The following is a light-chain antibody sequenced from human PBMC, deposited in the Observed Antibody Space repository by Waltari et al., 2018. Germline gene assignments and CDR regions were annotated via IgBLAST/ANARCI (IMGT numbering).Light chain of an antibody. V-gene: IGKV4-1*01. CDR1: QSVLYSSNNKNY. CDR3: QHYYSPPWT. J-gene: IGKJ1*01. CDR2: WAS. Sequence: DIVMTQSPDSLAVSLGERATINCKSSQSVLYSSNNKNYLAWYQQKPGQPPKLLIYWASTRESGVPDRFSGCVSGTDFTLTISSLQAEDVAVYYCQHYYSPPWTFGQGTKVEIK.